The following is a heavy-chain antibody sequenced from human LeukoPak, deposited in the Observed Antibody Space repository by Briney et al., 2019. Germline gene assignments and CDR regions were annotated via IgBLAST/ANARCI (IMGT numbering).Heavy chain of an antibody. CDR3: ASLVGAEDGRWFDP. CDR2: IYTSGST. Sequence: ASETLSLTCTVSGGSISSYYWSWIRQPPGKGLEWIGYIYTSGSTNYNPSLKSRVTISVDTSKNQFSLKLSSVTAADTAVYYCASLVGAEDGRWFDPWAREPWSPSPQ. CDR1: GGSISSYY. D-gene: IGHD2-8*02. J-gene: IGHJ5*02. V-gene: IGHV4-4*09.